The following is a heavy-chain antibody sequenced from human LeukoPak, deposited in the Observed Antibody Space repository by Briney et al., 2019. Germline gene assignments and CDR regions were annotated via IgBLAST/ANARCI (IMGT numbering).Heavy chain of an antibody. CDR3: ARDLDSSGPGGYFQH. Sequence: GGSLRLSCAASVFVFSTNAMNWVRQAPCKGLEWVVVISYDGSNRYYADSVKGRFTISRDNSKNTLYLQMNSLRAEDTAVYYCARDLDSSGPGGYFQHWGQGTLVSVSS. D-gene: IGHD3-22*01. CDR2: ISYDGSNR. J-gene: IGHJ1*01. V-gene: IGHV3-30*04. CDR1: VFVFSTNA.